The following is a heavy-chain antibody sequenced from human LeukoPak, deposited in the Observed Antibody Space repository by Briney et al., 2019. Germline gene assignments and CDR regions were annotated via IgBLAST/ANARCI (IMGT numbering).Heavy chain of an antibody. Sequence: GGSLRLSCTASGFTFGDYVMSWVRQAPGKGLEWVANIKQDGSEEYYVDSVKGRFTISRDNAKSSLYLQMNSLRAEDTAVYYCARGGGSSDYWGQGILVTVSS. V-gene: IGHV3-7*01. CDR1: GFTFGDYV. CDR3: ARGGGSSDY. CDR2: IKQDGSEE. D-gene: IGHD3-16*01. J-gene: IGHJ4*02.